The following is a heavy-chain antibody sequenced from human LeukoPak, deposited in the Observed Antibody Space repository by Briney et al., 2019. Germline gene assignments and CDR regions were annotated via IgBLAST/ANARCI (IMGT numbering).Heavy chain of an antibody. CDR2: VYKTGST. CDR1: GGSISSTTYY. D-gene: IGHD2-15*01. J-gene: IGHJ6*03. V-gene: IGHV4-39*07. CDR3: ARGYCSGGSCYSYYYYNYMDV. Sequence: SETLSLTCSVSGGSISSTTYYWAWIRQPPGKGLEWIGSVYKTGSTNYSPSLKSRVTISVDTSKNQFSLKLSSVTAADTAVYYCARGYCSGGSCYSYYYYNYMDVWGKGTTVTVSS.